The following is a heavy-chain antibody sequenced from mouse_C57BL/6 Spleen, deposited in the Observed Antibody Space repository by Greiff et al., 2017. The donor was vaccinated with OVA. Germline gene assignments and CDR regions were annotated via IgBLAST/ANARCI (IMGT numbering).Heavy chain of an antibody. CDR1: GYTFTDYY. V-gene: IGHV1-19*01. J-gene: IGHJ2*01. D-gene: IGHD1-1*01. CDR2: INPYNGGT. Sequence: VQMQQSGPVLVKPGASVKMSCKASGYTFTDYYMNWVKQSHGKSLEWIGVINPYNGGTSYNQKFKGKATLTVDKSSSTAYIELNSLTSEDSAVYYCAREITTWYFDYWGQGTTLTVSS. CDR3: AREITTWYFDY.